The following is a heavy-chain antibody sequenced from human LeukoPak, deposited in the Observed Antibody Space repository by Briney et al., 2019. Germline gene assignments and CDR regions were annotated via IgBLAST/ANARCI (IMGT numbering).Heavy chain of an antibody. D-gene: IGHD1-1*01. V-gene: IGHV4-59*08. CDR1: GGSISSYY. CDR2: IYYSGST. CDR3: ARPPQLERTADMAFDI. Sequence: SETLSLTCTVSGGSISSYYWSWIRQPPGKGLEWIGYIYYSGSTNYNPSLKSRVTISVDTSKNQFSLKLSSVTAADTAVYYCARPPQLERTADMAFDIWGQGTEVIVSS. J-gene: IGHJ3*02.